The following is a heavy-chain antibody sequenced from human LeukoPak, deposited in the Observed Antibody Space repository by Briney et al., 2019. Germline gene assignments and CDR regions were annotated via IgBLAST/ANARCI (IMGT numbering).Heavy chain of an antibody. CDR1: GLPFRGSP. J-gene: IGHJ4*02. CDR3: ANSYSDFWIDY. CDR2: IRSKANSYAT. D-gene: IGHD3-3*01. Sequence: PGGPLGLPCAAFGLPFRGSPMHWVRQASGKGLEGVGRIRSKANSYATAYTSSVKGRFTISRDDSKNTVYLQMNSLKTEDTAVYYCANSYSDFWIDYWGQGTLVTVSS. V-gene: IGHV3-73*01.